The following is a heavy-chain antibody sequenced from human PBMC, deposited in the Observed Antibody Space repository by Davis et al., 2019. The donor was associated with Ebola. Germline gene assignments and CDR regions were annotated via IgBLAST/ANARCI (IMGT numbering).Heavy chain of an antibody. V-gene: IGHV1-18*04. CDR3: ARDGLFSPGYYYGMDI. CDR1: GYTFTSYT. J-gene: IGHJ6*04. CDR2: ISAYTGKT. D-gene: IGHD1-1*01. Sequence: ASVKVSCKASGYTFTSYTVSWVRQAPGQSPEWMGWISAYTGKTDYAQKVQDRVTMTTDISTTTAYMELRSLTSDDTAVYYCARDGLFSPGYYYGMDIWGKGTTVTVSS.